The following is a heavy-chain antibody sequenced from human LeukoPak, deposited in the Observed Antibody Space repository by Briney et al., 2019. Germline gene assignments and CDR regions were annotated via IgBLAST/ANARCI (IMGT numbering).Heavy chain of an antibody. CDR2: ITDDGAGA. J-gene: IGHJ4*02. CDR3: ARDGLYTNGHSDY. CDR1: GFTFSGFA. V-gene: IGHV3-23*01. D-gene: IGHD6-19*01. Sequence: PGGSLRLSCAASGFTFSGFAMSWVRQAPGKGLEWISTITDDGAGAFYIDSVRGRFTISRDNSKNTLFLQVNTLRAEDTALYYCARDGLYTNGHSDYWGQGTLVTVSS.